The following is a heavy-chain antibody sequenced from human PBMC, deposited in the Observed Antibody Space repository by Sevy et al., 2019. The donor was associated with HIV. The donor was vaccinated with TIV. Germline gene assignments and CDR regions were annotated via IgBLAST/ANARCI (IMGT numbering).Heavy chain of an antibody. Sequence: GGSLRLSCAASGFAFSTHAMHWVRQAPGKGLEWVAVISYEGTETFYAASVEGRFTISRDNSKNMLSLQINSLRSEDTAVYYCARDPRLLWFGGAEGSPSWFDPWGQGTLVTVSS. J-gene: IGHJ5*02. CDR3: ARDPRLLWFGGAEGSPSWFDP. V-gene: IGHV3-30-3*01. D-gene: IGHD3-10*01. CDR1: GFAFSTHA. CDR2: ISYEGTET.